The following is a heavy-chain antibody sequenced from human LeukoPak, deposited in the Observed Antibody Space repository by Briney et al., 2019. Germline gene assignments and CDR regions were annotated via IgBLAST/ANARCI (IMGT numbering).Heavy chain of an antibody. Sequence: ASVNVSCMASVYTFTGYYMQWVRQAPRHRLEWMGWINPNSGGTNYAQKFQGRVTMSRDTSISTAYMELSRLRSDDTAVYYCAREVDYYDSSGYSFDCWGQGTLVTVSS. D-gene: IGHD3-22*01. CDR3: AREVDYYDSSGYSFDC. CDR2: INPNSGGT. CDR1: VYTFTGYY. J-gene: IGHJ4*02. V-gene: IGHV1-2*02.